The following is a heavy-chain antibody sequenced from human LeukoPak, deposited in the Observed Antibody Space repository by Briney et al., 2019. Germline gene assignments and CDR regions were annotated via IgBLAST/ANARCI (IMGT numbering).Heavy chain of an antibody. CDR1: GFTVSSTY. Sequence: PGGSLRLSCAASGFTVSSTYMNWVRQAPGKGLECVSIIYSSGSTYYADSVKGRFTISRDNSKNTLYLQMNSLTAEDTAVYYCARDGSPRGYYLYYMDVWGKGTTVTVSS. J-gene: IGHJ6*03. D-gene: IGHD3-10*01. CDR2: IYSSGST. CDR3: ARDGSPRGYYLYYMDV. V-gene: IGHV3-53*01.